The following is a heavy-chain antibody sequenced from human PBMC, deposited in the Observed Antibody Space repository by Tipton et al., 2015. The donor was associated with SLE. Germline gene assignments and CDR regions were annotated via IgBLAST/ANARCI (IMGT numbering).Heavy chain of an antibody. Sequence: TLSLTCAVYGGSFSDYYWSWIRQTPGEGLEWIGEINHTGGTNYNPSLESRVTMSVDTSKNQFSLKLSSVTAADTAMYYCVRERKYVVRFSELVAPDSWGQGTPITVSS. J-gene: IGHJ3*01. V-gene: IGHV4-34*01. CDR1: GGSFSDYY. D-gene: IGHD6-6*01. CDR2: INHTGGT. CDR3: VRERKYVVRFSELVAPDS.